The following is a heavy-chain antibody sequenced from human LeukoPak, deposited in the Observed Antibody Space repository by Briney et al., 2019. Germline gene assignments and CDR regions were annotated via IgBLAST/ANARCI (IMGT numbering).Heavy chain of an antibody. Sequence: GGSLRLSCAASGFTFSTYAMSWVRQAPGKGLEWVSAISGSGGSTFNADSVKGRFTISRENSKNTLFLQMNSLRAEDTAIYYCAKDHPSGYYFDYWGQGTLGTVSS. V-gene: IGHV3-23*01. J-gene: IGHJ4*02. CDR2: ISGSGGST. CDR1: GFTFSTYA. CDR3: AKDHPSGYYFDY. D-gene: IGHD1-14*01.